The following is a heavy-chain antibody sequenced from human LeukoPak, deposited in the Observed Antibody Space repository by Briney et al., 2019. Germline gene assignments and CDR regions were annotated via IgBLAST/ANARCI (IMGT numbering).Heavy chain of an antibody. Sequence: GGSLRLSCAASGFTFSSYAMHWVRQAPGKGLEWVAVMSYDGSNKYYADSVKGRFTISRDNSKNTLYLQMNSLRAEDTAVYYCARDHHDTDSLPDYWGQGTLVTVSS. V-gene: IGHV3-30-3*01. J-gene: IGHJ4*02. CDR2: MSYDGSNK. D-gene: IGHD3-9*01. CDR1: GFTFSSYA. CDR3: ARDHHDTDSLPDY.